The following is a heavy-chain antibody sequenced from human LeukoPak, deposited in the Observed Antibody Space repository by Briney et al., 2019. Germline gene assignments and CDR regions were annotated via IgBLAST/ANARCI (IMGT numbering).Heavy chain of an antibody. Sequence: GGSLKLSCAASGFTFSSYSMNWVRQAPGKGLEWVSYISSSSSTIYYADSVKGRFTISRDNAKNSLYLQMNSLRAEDTAVYYCARDNQYCSGGSCYPGFFDYWGQGTLVTVSS. CDR3: ARDNQYCSGGSCYPGFFDY. CDR1: GFTFSSYS. D-gene: IGHD2-15*01. V-gene: IGHV3-48*01. J-gene: IGHJ4*02. CDR2: ISSSSSTI.